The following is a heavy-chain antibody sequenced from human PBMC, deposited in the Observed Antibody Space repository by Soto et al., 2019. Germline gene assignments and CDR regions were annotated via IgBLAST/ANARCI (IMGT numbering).Heavy chain of an antibody. D-gene: IGHD6-19*01. J-gene: IGHJ3*02. Sequence: QDPGQGLEWMGIINPSVGSTSYAQKFQGRVTMTRDTSTSTVYMDLSSLGSEDTAVYYCAREVAGRAWDIWGHGTLVS. CDR3: AREVAGRAWDI. V-gene: IGHV1-46*01. CDR2: INPSVGST.